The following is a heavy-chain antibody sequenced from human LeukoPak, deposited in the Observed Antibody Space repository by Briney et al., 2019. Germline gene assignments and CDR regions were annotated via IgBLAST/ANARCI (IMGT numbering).Heavy chain of an antibody. V-gene: IGHV1-18*01. Sequence: GASVKVSCKASGYTFISYGISWVRQAPGQGLEWTGGISAYNGNTNYAQKFQGRVTMTTDTSTSTAYMELRSLRSDDTAVYYCARGMIYDSSGFVAFDIWGQGTMVTVSS. CDR1: GYTFISYG. J-gene: IGHJ3*02. D-gene: IGHD3-22*01. CDR2: ISAYNGNT. CDR3: ARGMIYDSSGFVAFDI.